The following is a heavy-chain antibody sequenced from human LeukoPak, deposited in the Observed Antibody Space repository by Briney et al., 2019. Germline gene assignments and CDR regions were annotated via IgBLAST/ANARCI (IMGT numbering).Heavy chain of an antibody. CDR2: IYTSGST. CDR3: ARENSGSYREFDY. V-gene: IGHV4-61*02. D-gene: IGHD1-26*01. J-gene: IGHJ4*02. CDR1: GGSISIGDYY. Sequence: SETLSLTCTVTGGSISIGDYYWSWIRQPPGKGLEWIGRIYTSGSTNYNASLKSRVSMSVDTSKNQFSLKLSSVTAADTAVFYCARENSGSYREFDYWGQGTLVTVSS.